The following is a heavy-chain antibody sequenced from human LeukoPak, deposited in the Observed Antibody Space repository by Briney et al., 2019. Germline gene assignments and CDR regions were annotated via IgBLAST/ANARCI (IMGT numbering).Heavy chain of an antibody. Sequence: GGSLRLSCAASGFTFSDYYMSWIRQAPGKGLEWLSHISEGGDTIFYADSVKGRFTISRDNLKNSLYLHMNSLRADDTGIYYCARDEVDILNGEGNFYYMDVWGKGTSVTVSS. D-gene: IGHD3-9*01. J-gene: IGHJ6*03. CDR1: GFTFSDYY. V-gene: IGHV3-11*04. CDR3: ARDEVDILNGEGNFYYMDV. CDR2: ISEGGDTI.